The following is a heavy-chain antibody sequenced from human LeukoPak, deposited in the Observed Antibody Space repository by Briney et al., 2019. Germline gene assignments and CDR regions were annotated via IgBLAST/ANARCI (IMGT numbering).Heavy chain of an antibody. CDR2: FDPEDGET. CDR1: GYTLTELS. CDR3: VSRIGRIAVAGGDYYGMDV. V-gene: IGHV1-24*01. Sequence: ASVKVSCKVSGYTLTELSMHWVRQAPGKGLEWMGGFDPEDGETIYAQKFQGRVTMTEDTSTDTAYMELSSLRSEDTAVYYCVSRIGRIAVAGGDYYGMDVWGQGTTVTVSS. J-gene: IGHJ6*02. D-gene: IGHD6-19*01.